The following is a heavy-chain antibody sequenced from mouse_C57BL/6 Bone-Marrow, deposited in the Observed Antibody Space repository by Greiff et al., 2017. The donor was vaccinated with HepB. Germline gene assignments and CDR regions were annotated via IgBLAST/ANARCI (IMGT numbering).Heavy chain of an antibody. CDR2: ISYDGSN. J-gene: IGHJ3*01. CDR3: AREGDWFAY. Sequence: DVKLQESGPGLVKPSQSLSLTCSVTGYSITSGYYWNWIRQFPGNKLEWMGYISYDGSNNYNPSLKNRISITRDTSKNQFFLKLNSVTTEDTATYYCAREGDWFAYWGQGTLVTVSA. CDR1: GYSITSGYY. V-gene: IGHV3-6*01.